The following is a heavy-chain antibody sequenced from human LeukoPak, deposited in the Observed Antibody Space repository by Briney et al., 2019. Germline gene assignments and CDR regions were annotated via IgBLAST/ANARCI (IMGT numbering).Heavy chain of an antibody. CDR1: GYTFTSYG. CDR3: ARDARSGSYGDY. Sequence: ASVKVSCKASGYTFTSYGISWVRQAPGQGLEWMGWISAYNGNTNYAQKFQGRVTMTRDMSTSTVYMELSSLRSEDTAVYYCARDARSGSYGDYWGQGTLVTVSS. V-gene: IGHV1-18*01. D-gene: IGHD1-26*01. CDR2: ISAYNGNT. J-gene: IGHJ4*02.